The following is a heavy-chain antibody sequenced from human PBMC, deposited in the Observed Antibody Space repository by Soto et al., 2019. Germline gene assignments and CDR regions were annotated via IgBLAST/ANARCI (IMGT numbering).Heavy chain of an antibody. D-gene: IGHD4-17*01. CDR3: ARGVAPITTGSWN. CDR1: GFTFSSSL. Sequence: EVQLVESGGALVQPGGSLRLSCAASGFTFSSSLMHWVRQAPGEGLVWVSRISGDGRTIYYADSVKGRFTISRDNAKNTLSLQMNSLRAEDTAVYYCARGVAPITTGSWNWGQGTLVTVSS. V-gene: IGHV3-74*01. J-gene: IGHJ4*02. CDR2: ISGDGRTI.